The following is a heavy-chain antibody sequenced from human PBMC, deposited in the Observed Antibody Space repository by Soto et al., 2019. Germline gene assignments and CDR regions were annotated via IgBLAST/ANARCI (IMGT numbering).Heavy chain of an antibody. D-gene: IGHD6-19*01. J-gene: IGHJ5*02. CDR1: GFTFSSYW. CDR3: AREEADSSADLIDP. V-gene: IGHV3-7*01. Sequence: EVQLVESGGGLVQPGGSLRLSCAASGFTFSSYWMSWVRQAPGQGLEWVANIKQDGSEKYYVDSVKGRFTISRDNAKNSLYLQMNSLRAEDTAVYYCAREEADSSADLIDPWGQGTLVTVSS. CDR2: IKQDGSEK.